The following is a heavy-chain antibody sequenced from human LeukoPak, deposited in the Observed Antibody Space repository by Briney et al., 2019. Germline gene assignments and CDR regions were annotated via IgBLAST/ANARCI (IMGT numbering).Heavy chain of an antibody. D-gene: IGHD4-17*01. CDR1: GYSFTSYW. V-gene: IGHV5-51*01. CDR2: IYPGDSDT. Sequence: GESLKISCKGSGYSFTSYWIGWVRQMPGKGLEWMGIIYPGDSDTRYSPSFQGQVTISADKSISTAYLQWSSLKASDTAMYYCARPEEHGDYVHDAFDIWGQGTMVTVSS. CDR3: ARPEEHGDYVHDAFDI. J-gene: IGHJ3*02.